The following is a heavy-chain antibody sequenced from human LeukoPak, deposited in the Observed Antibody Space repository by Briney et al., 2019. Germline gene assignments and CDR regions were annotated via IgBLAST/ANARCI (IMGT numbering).Heavy chain of an antibody. CDR2: INPDTGAT. D-gene: IGHD5-12*01. Sequence: GASVKVSCKASGYTFTGYYMHWVRQAPGQGLEWMGWINPDTGATDIAQKFQGRVTMTRDTSISTAYMELSRLRSDDTAVYYCATPERGYSGYDFGSWGQGTLVTVSS. CDR1: GYTFTGYY. CDR3: ATPERGYSGYDFGS. V-gene: IGHV1-2*02. J-gene: IGHJ4*02.